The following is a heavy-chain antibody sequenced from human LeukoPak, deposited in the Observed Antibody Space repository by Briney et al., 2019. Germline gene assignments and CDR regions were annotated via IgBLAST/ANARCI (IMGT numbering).Heavy chain of an antibody. V-gene: IGHV3-30-3*01. CDR1: GFTFSSYA. J-gene: IGHJ4*02. Sequence: GGSLRLSCAASGFTFSSYAMHWVRQAPGKGLEWVAVISYDGSNKYYADSVKGQFTISRDNSKNTLYLQMNSLRAEDTAVYYCARVRYCSSTSRNYPFDYWGQGTLVTVSS. CDR3: ARVRYCSSTSRNYPFDY. CDR2: ISYDGSNK. D-gene: IGHD2-2*01.